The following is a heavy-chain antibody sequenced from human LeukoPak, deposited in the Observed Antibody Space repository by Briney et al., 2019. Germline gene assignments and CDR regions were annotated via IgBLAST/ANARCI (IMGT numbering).Heavy chain of an antibody. CDR2: ISWNSGSI. D-gene: IGHD1-26*01. V-gene: IGHV3-9*03. CDR1: GFTFDDYA. J-gene: IGHJ4*02. CDR3: AKSTWGQSGSSLYFDY. Sequence: GRSLRLSCAASGFTFDDYAMHWVRHAPGKGLEWVSGISWNSGSIDYADSVKGRFTISRDNAKNSLYLQMNSLRPEDMALYYCAKSTWGQSGSSLYFDYWGQGALVTVSS.